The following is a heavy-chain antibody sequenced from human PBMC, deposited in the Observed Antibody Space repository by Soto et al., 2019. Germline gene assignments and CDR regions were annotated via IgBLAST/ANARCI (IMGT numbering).Heavy chain of an antibody. CDR1: GYAFTDYY. CDR3: ARAYSSSADIDY. Sequence: QVQLVQSGAEVKKPGASVKVSCKASGYAFTDYYMHWVRQAPGQGLEWMGWINPNSGGTNYAQMFQGWVTRTSNTSISTANMEMNRDDTAVYYCARAYSSSADIDYWSQGTLVTLSS. D-gene: IGHD3-22*01. V-gene: IGHV1-2*04. CDR2: INPNSGGT. J-gene: IGHJ4*02.